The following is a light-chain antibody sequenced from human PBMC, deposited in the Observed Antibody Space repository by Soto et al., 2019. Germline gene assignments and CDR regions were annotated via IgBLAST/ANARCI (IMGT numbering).Light chain of an antibody. CDR3: QQYGSSAS. Sequence: ETVLKHSLGTLSLSPGERVTLSFRASQDIRSHLAWYQQKPGQAPRLLIFDASSRATGIPDRFSGSGSGTDFTLSISRLEPEDFAVYYCQQYGSSASSGQGTKVDVK. V-gene: IGKV3-20*01. CDR1: QDIRSH. CDR2: DAS. J-gene: IGKJ1*01.